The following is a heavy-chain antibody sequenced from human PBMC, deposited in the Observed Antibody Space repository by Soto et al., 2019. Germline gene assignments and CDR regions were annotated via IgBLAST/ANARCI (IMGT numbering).Heavy chain of an antibody. CDR3: ASDWAAAGPFDY. Sequence: QVQLVQSGAEVKKPGASVKVSCKASGYTFTSYGISWVRQAPGQGLEWMGWISAYNGNTNYAQKLQGRVTMTTDTATRTAYMDLRSLRSDDTAVYYCASDWAAAGPFDYWGQGTLVTVSS. V-gene: IGHV1-18*01. CDR1: GYTFTSYG. D-gene: IGHD6-25*01. J-gene: IGHJ4*02. CDR2: ISAYNGNT.